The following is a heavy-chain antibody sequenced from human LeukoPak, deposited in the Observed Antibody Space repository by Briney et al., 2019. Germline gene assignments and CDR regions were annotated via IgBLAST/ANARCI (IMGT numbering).Heavy chain of an antibody. CDR3: ARDEQWLVDY. CDR1: GFTFSSYS. CDR2: ISSSSSYI. Sequence: GGSLRLSCAASGFTFSSYSMNWVRQAPGTGLEWVSSISSSSSYIYYADSVKGRFTISRDNAKNSLYLQMNSLRAEDTAVYYCARDEQWLVDYWGQGTLVTVSS. D-gene: IGHD6-19*01. J-gene: IGHJ4*02. V-gene: IGHV3-21*01.